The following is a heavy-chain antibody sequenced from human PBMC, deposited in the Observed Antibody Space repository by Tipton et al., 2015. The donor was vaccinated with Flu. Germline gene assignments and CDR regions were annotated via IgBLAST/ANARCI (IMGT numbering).Heavy chain of an antibody. CDR2: IYRGGTT. CDR1: GFTVSSKH. CDR3: ATLGNSGTDGFDI. V-gene: IGHV3-66*02. Sequence: GSLRLSCAASGFTVSSKHMGWVRQAPGKGLQWVSVIYRGGTTYVADSVKGRCTISRDNSKNTLYLQWNSLTTEDTAVYYCATLGNSGTDGFDIWGQGTMATISS. D-gene: IGHD5-12*01. J-gene: IGHJ3*02.